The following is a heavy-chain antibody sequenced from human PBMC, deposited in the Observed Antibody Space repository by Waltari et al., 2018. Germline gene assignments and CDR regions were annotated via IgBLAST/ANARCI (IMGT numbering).Heavy chain of an antibody. V-gene: IGHV3-66*01. CDR2: IYSGGSK. Sequence: VQLVESGGGLVNPGGSLRLSCAASGFSFSDYYMSWVRQAPGKGLEWVSVIYSGGSKYYADSVKGRFTISRDNSKNTLYLQMNSLRAEDTAVYYCARARGAFDIWGQGTMVTVSS. CDR1: GFSFSDYY. J-gene: IGHJ3*02. CDR3: ARARGAFDI.